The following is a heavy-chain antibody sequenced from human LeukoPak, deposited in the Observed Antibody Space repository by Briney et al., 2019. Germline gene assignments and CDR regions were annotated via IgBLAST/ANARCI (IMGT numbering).Heavy chain of an antibody. V-gene: IGHV3-11*01. D-gene: IGHD2-2*01. CDR2: ISSSGSTI. Sequence: GGSLRLSCAASGFTFSDYYMSWIRQAPGKGLEWVSYISSSGSTIYYADSVKGRFTISRDNAKNSLYLQMNSLRAEDTAVYYCAREGDCSSTSCYEDYWGQGTLVTVSS. J-gene: IGHJ4*02. CDR3: AREGDCSSTSCYEDY. CDR1: GFTFSDYY.